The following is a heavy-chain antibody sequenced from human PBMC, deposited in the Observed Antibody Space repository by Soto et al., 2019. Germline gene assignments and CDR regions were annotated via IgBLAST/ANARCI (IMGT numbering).Heavy chain of an antibody. V-gene: IGHV4-39*01. CDR2: IYYSGST. CDR1: GGSISSSSYY. D-gene: IGHD2-2*01. CDR3: ARQDIVVVPAATDLYNWFDP. Sequence: SETLSLTCTVSGGSISSSSYYWGWIRQPPGKGLEWIGSIYYSGSTYYNPPLKSRVTISVDTSKNQFSLKLSSVTAADTAVYYCARQDIVVVPAATDLYNWFDPWGQGTLVTVSS. J-gene: IGHJ5*02.